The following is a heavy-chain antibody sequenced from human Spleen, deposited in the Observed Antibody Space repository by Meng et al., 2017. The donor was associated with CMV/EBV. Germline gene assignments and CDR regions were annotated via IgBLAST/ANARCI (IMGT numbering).Heavy chain of an antibody. J-gene: IGHJ5*02. Sequence: SCQTSGYTFSSYGISWVRRAPGQGLEWMGRISAYNGNTDYAQKVQGRVTMTTGTSTSTAYMELRSLRPDDTAVYYCAIFSRTEGFDPWGQGTLVTVSS. V-gene: IGHV1-18*01. D-gene: IGHD3-3*02. CDR2: ISAYNGNT. CDR3: AIFSRTEGFDP. CDR1: GYTFSSYG.